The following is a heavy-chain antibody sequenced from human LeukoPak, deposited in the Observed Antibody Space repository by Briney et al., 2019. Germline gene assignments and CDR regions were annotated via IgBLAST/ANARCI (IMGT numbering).Heavy chain of an antibody. D-gene: IGHD6-6*01. CDR2: IVVGSGNT. V-gene: IGHV1-58*02. CDR3: ARDQDEYSSSPDAFDI. CDR1: GFTFTSSA. J-gene: IGHJ3*02. Sequence: ASVKVSCKASGFTFTSSAMQWVRQARGQRLEWIGWIVVGSGNTNYAQKFQERVTITRDMSTSTAYMELSSLRSEDTAVYYCARDQDEYSSSPDAFDIWGQGTMVTVSS.